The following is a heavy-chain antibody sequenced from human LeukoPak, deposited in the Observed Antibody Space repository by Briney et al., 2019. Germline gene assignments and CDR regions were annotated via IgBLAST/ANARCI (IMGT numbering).Heavy chain of an antibody. V-gene: IGHV1-18*01. D-gene: IGHD3-9*01. CDR1: GYTFTSYG. CDR2: ISAYNGNT. CDR3: ARARPRLRYFDWLSEFYYYYMDV. Sequence: ASVKVSCKASGYTFTSYGISWVRQAPGQGLEWMGWISAYNGNTNYAQKLQGRVTMTTDTSTSTAYMELRSLRSDDTAVYYCARARPRLRYFDWLSEFYYYYMDVWGKGTTVTVSS. J-gene: IGHJ6*03.